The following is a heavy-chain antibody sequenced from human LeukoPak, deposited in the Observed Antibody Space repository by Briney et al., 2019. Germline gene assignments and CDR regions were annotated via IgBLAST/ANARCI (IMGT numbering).Heavy chain of an antibody. CDR3: AGSYSYYYYMDV. CDR1: GGTFSSYA. J-gene: IGHJ6*03. CDR2: IIPIFGTA. Sequence: ASVTVSCKASGGTFSSYAISWVRQAPGQGLEWIGGIIPIFGTANYAQKFQGRVTITTDESTSTAYMELSSLRSEDTAVYYCAGSYSYYYYMDVWGKGTTVTVSS. D-gene: IGHD3-10*01. V-gene: IGHV1-69*05.